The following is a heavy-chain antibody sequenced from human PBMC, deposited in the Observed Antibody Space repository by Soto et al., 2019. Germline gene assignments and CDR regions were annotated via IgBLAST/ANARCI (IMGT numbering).Heavy chain of an antibody. CDR1: GYSFTSYW. Sequence: PGESLKISCKGSGYSFTSYWIGWVRQMPGKGLEWMGIIYPGDSDTRYSPSFQGQVTISADKSISTAYLQWSSLKASDTAMYYCARLNPQEWLLEPNYFDYWGQGTLVTVSS. J-gene: IGHJ4*02. CDR2: IYPGDSDT. CDR3: ARLNPQEWLLEPNYFDY. V-gene: IGHV5-51*01. D-gene: IGHD3-3*01.